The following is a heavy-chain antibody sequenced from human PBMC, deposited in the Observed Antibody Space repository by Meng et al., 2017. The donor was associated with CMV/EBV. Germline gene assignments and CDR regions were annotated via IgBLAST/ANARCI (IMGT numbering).Heavy chain of an antibody. D-gene: IGHD2-15*01. J-gene: IGHJ6*02. CDR2: IKQDGSEK. CDR3: ARDSGRGYCSGGSCYNPD. V-gene: IGHV3-7*01. CDR1: GFTFSSYW. Sequence: GESLKISCAASGFTFSSYWMSWVRQAPGKGLKWVANIKQDGSEKYYVDSVKGRFTISRDNAKNSLYLQMNSLRAEDTAVYYCARDSGRGYCSGGSCYNPDWGQGTTVTVSS.